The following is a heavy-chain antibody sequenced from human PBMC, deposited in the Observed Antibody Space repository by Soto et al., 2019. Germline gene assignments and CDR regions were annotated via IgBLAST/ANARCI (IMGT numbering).Heavy chain of an antibody. CDR3: ATDLLWGQSDY. D-gene: IGHD3-16*01. V-gene: IGHV3-74*03. CDR2: INTDGTNT. Sequence: EVQLVESGGGLVQPGGSLRLSCAVSGFTFSRYWMHWFRQDPGNGLVWVSSINTDGTNTQYADSVRGRFTVSKDNAKNTVYLQMISLRSEDTAVYYCATDLLWGQSDYWGQGTLVVVSS. CDR1: GFTFSRYW. J-gene: IGHJ4*02.